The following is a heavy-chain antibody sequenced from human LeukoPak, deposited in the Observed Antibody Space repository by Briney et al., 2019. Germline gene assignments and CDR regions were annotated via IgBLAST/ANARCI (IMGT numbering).Heavy chain of an antibody. CDR2: LNPNTGGT. V-gene: IGHV1-2*06. J-gene: IGHJ4*02. Sequence: ASVQVSCKASGYAFTAFYIHWVRQAPGQGLEWMGRLNPNTGGTIHAQKFQGRVTISRDTSISTAYMELSSLRSDDTAVYYCARVPDIYCPSTSCVDYWGQGTLVTVPS. D-gene: IGHD2-2*01. CDR3: ARVPDIYCPSTSCVDY. CDR1: GYAFTAFY.